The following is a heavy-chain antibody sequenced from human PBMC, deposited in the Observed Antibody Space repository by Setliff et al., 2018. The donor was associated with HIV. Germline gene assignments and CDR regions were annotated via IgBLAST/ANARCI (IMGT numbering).Heavy chain of an antibody. CDR1: GYTFTRYG. CDR3: ARDRKSSYYYYNDDRPAWYFDL. CDR2: ISVYTGNT. D-gene: IGHD3-10*01. J-gene: IGHJ2*01. Sequence: ASVKVSCKASGYTFTRYGISWLRQAPGQGLEWMGWISVYTGNTNYAQSIQGRVTMTTDTSTSTAHMELRSLRSDDTAVYFCARDRKSSYYYYNDDRPAWYFDLWGRGTLVTVSS. V-gene: IGHV1-18*01.